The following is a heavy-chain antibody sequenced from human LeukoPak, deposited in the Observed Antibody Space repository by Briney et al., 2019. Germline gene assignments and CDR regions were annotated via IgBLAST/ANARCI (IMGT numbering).Heavy chain of an antibody. CDR1: GGSISSGNYY. J-gene: IGHJ5*02. CDR2: IYYSGST. V-gene: IGHV4-31*03. CDR3: AREYRGYCSGGSCYGWFDP. Sequence: PSETLSLTCTVSGGSISSGNYYWSWIRQHPGKGLEWIGYIYYSGSTYYNPSLKSRVTISMDTSKNQFSLKLNSVSAADTAVYYCAREYRGYCSGGSCYGWFDPWGQGTLVTVSS. D-gene: IGHD2-15*01.